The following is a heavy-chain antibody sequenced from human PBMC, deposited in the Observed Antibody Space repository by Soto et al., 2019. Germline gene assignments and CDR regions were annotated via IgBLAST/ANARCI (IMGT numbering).Heavy chain of an antibody. D-gene: IGHD3-22*01. J-gene: IGHJ4*02. Sequence: QVQLVQSGAEVKKPGASVKVSCKASGYTFTSYDINWVRQATGQGLEWMGWMNPNSGNTAYAQKFQCRFTMTRITSISTAYMELSSLRSEDTAVYYCAREKSSGYDYDYWGQGTLVTVSS. CDR2: MNPNSGNT. V-gene: IGHV1-8*01. CDR3: AREKSSGYDYDY. CDR1: GYTFTSYD.